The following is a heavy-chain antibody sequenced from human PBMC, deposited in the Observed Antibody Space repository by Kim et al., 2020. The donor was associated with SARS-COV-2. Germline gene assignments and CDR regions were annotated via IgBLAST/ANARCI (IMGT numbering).Heavy chain of an antibody. J-gene: IGHJ3*02. V-gene: IGHV4-39*01. CDR2: IYYSGST. D-gene: IGHD6-19*01. CDR3: ASHNTSGWDYLAAFDI. Sequence: SETLSLTCTVSGGSISSSSYYWGWIRQPPGKGLEWIGSIYYSGSTYYNPSLKSRVTISVDTSKNQFSLKLSSVTAADTAVYYCASHNTSGWDYLAAFDIWGQGTMVTVSS. CDR1: GGSISSSSYY.